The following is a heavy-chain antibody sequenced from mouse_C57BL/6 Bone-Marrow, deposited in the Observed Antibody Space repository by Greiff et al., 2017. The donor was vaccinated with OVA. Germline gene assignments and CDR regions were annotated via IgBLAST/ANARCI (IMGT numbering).Heavy chain of an antibody. V-gene: IGHV1-81*01. D-gene: IGHD3-2*02. CDR3: ARRGQLRLQNAMDY. Sequence: QVHVKQSGAELARPGASVKLSCKASGYTFTSYGISWVKQRTGQGLEWIGEIYPRSGNTYYNEKFKGKATLTAAKSSSTAYMELRSLTSEDSAVYFCARRGQLRLQNAMDYWGQGTSVTVSS. J-gene: IGHJ4*01. CDR1: GYTFTSYG. CDR2: IYPRSGNT.